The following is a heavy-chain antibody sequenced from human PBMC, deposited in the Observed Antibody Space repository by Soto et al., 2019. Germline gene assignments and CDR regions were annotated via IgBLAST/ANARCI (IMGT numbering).Heavy chain of an antibody. CDR1: GFTFSSYG. D-gene: IGHD6-6*01. CDR3: ARDLKSYSSSSRPWFDP. V-gene: IGHV3-33*01. Sequence: GGSLRLSCAASGFTFSSYGMHWVRQAPGKGLEWVAVIWYDGSNKYYADSVKGRFTISRDNSKNTLYLQMNSLRAEDTAVYYCARDLKSYSSSSRPWFDPWGQGTLVTVS. CDR2: IWYDGSNK. J-gene: IGHJ5*02.